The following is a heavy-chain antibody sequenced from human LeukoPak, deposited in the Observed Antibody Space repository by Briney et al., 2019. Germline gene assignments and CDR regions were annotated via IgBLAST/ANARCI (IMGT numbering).Heavy chain of an antibody. V-gene: IGHV3-23*01. D-gene: IGHD2-21*02. CDR3: ARPRCGGDCPPQH. CDR2: ISGGGDIT. Sequence: GGSLRLSCAASGFNFANHAMSWVRQTPGKGLEWVSAISGGGDITYYADSVTGRFTISRDNAKNTLYLQMNSLRAEDTAVYYCARPRCGGDCPPQHWGQGTLVTVSS. J-gene: IGHJ1*01. CDR1: GFNFANHA.